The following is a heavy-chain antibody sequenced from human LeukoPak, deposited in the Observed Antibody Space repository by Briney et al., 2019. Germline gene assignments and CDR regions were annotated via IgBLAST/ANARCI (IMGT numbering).Heavy chain of an antibody. D-gene: IGHD3-22*01. CDR3: AKKGVYYYDSSGYYSDY. CDR1: GFTFSSYG. CDR2: ISGSGGST. V-gene: IGHV3-23*01. J-gene: IGHJ4*02. Sequence: PGGTLRLSCAASGFTFSSYGMSWVRQAPGKGLEWVSAISGSGGSTYYADSVKGRFTISRDNSKNTLYLQMNSLRAEDTAVYYCAKKGVYYYDSSGYYSDYWGQGTLVTVSS.